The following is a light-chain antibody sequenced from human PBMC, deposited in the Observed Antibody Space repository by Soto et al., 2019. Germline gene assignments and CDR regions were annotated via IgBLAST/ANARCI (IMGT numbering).Light chain of an antibody. J-gene: IGKJ4*01. Sequence: AIQMTQSPSSLSASVGERVTITCRASQDIRNELAWYQQKPGKAPNLLIYAVSNLQSGVPSRFSGSGSGTDITLTISSLQPEDFATYYCLQDFTYPLTFGGGTKVAIK. CDR1: QDIRNE. CDR3: LQDFTYPLT. CDR2: AVS. V-gene: IGKV1-6*01.